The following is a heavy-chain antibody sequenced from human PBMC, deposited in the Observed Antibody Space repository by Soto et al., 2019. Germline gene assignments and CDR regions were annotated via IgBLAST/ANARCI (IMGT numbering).Heavy chain of an antibody. J-gene: IGHJ4*02. V-gene: IGHV3-23*01. Sequence: GGSLRLSCAASGFTFSSYAMSWVRQAPGKGLEWVSAISGSGGSTYYADSVKGRFTISRDNSKNTLYLQMNSLRAEDTAVYYCARDLSRITIFGVVIIAFDYWGQGTLVTVSS. CDR3: ARDLSRITIFGVVIIAFDY. D-gene: IGHD3-3*01. CDR2: ISGSGGST. CDR1: GFTFSSYA.